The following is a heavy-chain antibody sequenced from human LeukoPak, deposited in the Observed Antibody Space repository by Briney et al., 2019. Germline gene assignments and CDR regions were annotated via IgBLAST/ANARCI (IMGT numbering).Heavy chain of an antibody. J-gene: IGHJ6*02. CDR2: IYHSGST. CDR3: ARAHLIWRSYNYYGMDV. Sequence: SETLSLTCAVSGGSISSSNWWSWVRQPPGKGLEWIGEIYHSGSTNYNPSLKSRVTISVDKSKNQFSLKLSSVTAADTAVYYCARAHLIWRSYNYYGMDVWGQGTTVTVSS. D-gene: IGHD3-10*01. CDR1: GGSISSSNW. V-gene: IGHV4-4*02.